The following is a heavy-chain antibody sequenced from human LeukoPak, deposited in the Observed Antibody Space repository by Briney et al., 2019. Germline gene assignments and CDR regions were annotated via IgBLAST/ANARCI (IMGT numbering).Heavy chain of an antibody. CDR3: ARGWGSGSAIYYYYGMDV. V-gene: IGHV4-34*01. CDR1: GGSFSGYY. D-gene: IGHD3-10*01. Sequence: SETLSLTCAVYGGSFSGYYWSWIRQPLGKGLEWIGEINHSGSTNYNPSLKSRVTISVDTSKNQFSLKLSSVTAADTAVYYCARGWGSGSAIYYYYGMDVWGKGTTVTVSS. J-gene: IGHJ6*04. CDR2: INHSGST.